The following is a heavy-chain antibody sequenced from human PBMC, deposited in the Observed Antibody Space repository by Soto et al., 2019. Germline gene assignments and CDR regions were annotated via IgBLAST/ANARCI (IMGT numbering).Heavy chain of an antibody. V-gene: IGHV3-74*01. J-gene: IGHJ6*02. CDR2: INSDGSST. D-gene: IGHD3-3*01. CDR1: GFTFSSYW. Sequence: GGSLRLSCAASGFTFSSYWMHWVRQAPGKGLVWVSRINSDGSSTSYADSVKGRFTISRDNAKNTLYLQMNSLRAEDTAVYYCARDRTYYDFWSGYWVRSSYYYGMDVWGQGTTVTVSS. CDR3: ARDRTYYDFWSGYWVRSSYYYGMDV.